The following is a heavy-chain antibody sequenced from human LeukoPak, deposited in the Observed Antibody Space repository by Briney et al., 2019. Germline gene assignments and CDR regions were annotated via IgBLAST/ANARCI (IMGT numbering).Heavy chain of an antibody. J-gene: IGHJ5*02. CDR1: KFTFSSYW. CDR2: INTDGSST. CDR3: ARVLSGSWDWFDP. D-gene: IGHD3-22*01. Sequence: GGSLRLSCAASKFTFSSYWMHWVRQAPGKGLVWVSRINTDGSSTNYADSVKGRFTISGDNAKNTLYLQMNSLRAEDTAVYYCARVLSGSWDWFDPWGQGTLVTVSS. V-gene: IGHV3-74*01.